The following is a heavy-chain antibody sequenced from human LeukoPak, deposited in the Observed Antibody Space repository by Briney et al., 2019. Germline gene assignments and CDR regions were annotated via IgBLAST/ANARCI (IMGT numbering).Heavy chain of an antibody. CDR2: INHSGST. D-gene: IGHD3-10*01. J-gene: IGHJ4*02. V-gene: IGHV4-34*01. CDR1: GGSFSGYY. Sequence: KTSETLSLTCAVYGGSFSGYYWSWIRQPPGKGLEWIGEINHSGSTNYNPSLKSRVTISVDTSKNQFSLKLSSVTAADTAVYYCARHGSGRYYYGSGSYYTAGYWGQGTLVTVSS. CDR3: ARHGSGRYYYGSGSYYTAGY.